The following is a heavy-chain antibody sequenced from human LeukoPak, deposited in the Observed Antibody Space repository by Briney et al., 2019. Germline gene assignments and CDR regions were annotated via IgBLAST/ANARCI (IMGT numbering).Heavy chain of an antibody. Sequence: SETLSLTCTVSGGSVSSSRYFWGWIRQPPGKGLEWIGTIYYSGSTYYNSSLRSRVTISVDTSKNQFSLKLYSVTAADTAVYYCARAPELVSTITERFDAWGQGTLVTVSS. CDR2: IYYSGST. CDR1: GGSVSSSRYF. J-gene: IGHJ5*01. D-gene: IGHD5/OR15-5a*01. V-gene: IGHV4-39*07. CDR3: ARAPELVSTITERFDA.